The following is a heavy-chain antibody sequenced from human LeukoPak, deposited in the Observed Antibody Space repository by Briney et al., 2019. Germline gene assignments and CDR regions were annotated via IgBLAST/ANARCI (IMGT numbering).Heavy chain of an antibody. CDR2: IKKTAEGATT. D-gene: IGHD2-21*02. CDR3: TTRVVTTNDN. CDR1: GFTFNKAW. Sequence: PGXSLRLSCSASGFTFNKAWMNWVRQAPGKGLEWVGRIKKTAEGATTDYPAPVKGRFTVSRDDSKNTVYLQMNDLKTEDTAIYYCTTRVVTTNDNWGQGTLVTVSS. V-gene: IGHV3-15*01. J-gene: IGHJ4*02.